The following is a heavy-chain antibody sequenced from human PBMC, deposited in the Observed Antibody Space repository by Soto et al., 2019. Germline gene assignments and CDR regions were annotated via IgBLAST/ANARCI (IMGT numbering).Heavy chain of an antibody. CDR1: GGTFSSYA. V-gene: IGHV1-69*06. CDR3: ARDSGYCSSNSCPKGPYYYYGMDV. J-gene: IGHJ6*02. Sequence: ASVKVSCKASGGTFSSYAISWVRQAPGQGLEWMGGIIPIFGTANYAQKFQGRVTITADKSTSTAYMELSSLRSEDTAVYYCARDSGYCSSNSCPKGPYYYYGMDVWGQGTTVTVSS. D-gene: IGHD2-2*03. CDR2: IIPIFGTA.